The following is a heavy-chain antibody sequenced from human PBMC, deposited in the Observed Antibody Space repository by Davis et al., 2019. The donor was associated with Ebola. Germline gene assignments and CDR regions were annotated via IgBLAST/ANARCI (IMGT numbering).Heavy chain of an antibody. D-gene: IGHD1-14*01. V-gene: IGHV5-10-1*01. CDR2: IDPSDSYV. CDR3: ARVYEGAHDY. Sequence: GESLKISCKVPGYTFHTNWITWARQMPGKGPEWMGRIDPSDSYVNYNPPFEGHVTMSADKSISTAYLQWSSLKASDTAIYYCARVYEGAHDYWGQGTLVTVAS. CDR1: GYTFHTNW. J-gene: IGHJ4*02.